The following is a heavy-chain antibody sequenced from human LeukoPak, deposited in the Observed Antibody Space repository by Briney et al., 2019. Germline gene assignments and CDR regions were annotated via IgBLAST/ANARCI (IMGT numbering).Heavy chain of an antibody. V-gene: IGHV3-23*01. D-gene: IGHD3-9*01. J-gene: IGHJ4*02. CDR1: GFTFSSYA. Sequence: GGSLRLSCAASGFTFSSYAMSWVRQAPGKGLEWVSAVSGSGGSTYYADSVKGRFTISRDNSKNTLYLQMNSLRAEDTAVYYCAKLHDILTGPFDYWGQGTLVTVSS. CDR2: VSGSGGST. CDR3: AKLHDILTGPFDY.